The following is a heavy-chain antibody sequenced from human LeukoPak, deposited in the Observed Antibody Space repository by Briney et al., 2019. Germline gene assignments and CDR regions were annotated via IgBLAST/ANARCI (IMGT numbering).Heavy chain of an antibody. D-gene: IGHD3-10*01. CDR3: ARDSGTTGEVKFDP. J-gene: IGHJ5*02. CDR1: GGSLSSYY. CDR2: IYSSGST. Sequence: PSETLSLTRTVSGGSLSSYYWSWIRQPAGKGLEWIGRIYSSGSTDYNPSLTSRVTMSVDTSKNKFSLKLSSVTAADTGVYYCARDSGTTGEVKFDPWGQGTLVTVSS. V-gene: IGHV4-4*07.